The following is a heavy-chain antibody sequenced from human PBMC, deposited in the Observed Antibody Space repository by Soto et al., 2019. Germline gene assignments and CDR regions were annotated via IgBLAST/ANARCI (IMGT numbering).Heavy chain of an antibody. CDR1: GYTFTAYR. CDR2: INPKFGDT. Sequence: QVQLVQSGAEVEEPGDSVRVSCEASGYTFTAYRIHWVRQAPGQGLEWMGWINPKFGDTTYAQDFQGRVSMTRDMSISTVYMELSRLTSDDTAIYYCARNMDYYYGRGSGNGHGVWGQGTTVTVFS. V-gene: IGHV1-2*02. CDR3: ARNMDYYYGRGSGNGHGV. D-gene: IGHD3-10*02. J-gene: IGHJ6*02.